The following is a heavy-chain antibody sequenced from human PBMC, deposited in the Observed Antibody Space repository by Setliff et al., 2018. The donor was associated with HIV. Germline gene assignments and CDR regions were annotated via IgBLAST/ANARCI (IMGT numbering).Heavy chain of an antibody. CDR2: VYPGDFDS. V-gene: IGHV5-51*01. J-gene: IGHJ4*02. CDR1: GYIFTNFW. CDR3: ARRKSEDSGYGPRYYDF. Sequence: GESLTLSCQASGYIFTNFWIGWVRQMPGKGLEWMGTVYPGDFDSIYNESFQGHVTMSVDKATRTAYLEWSSLKASDTAIYYCARRKSEDSGYGPRYYDFWGQGTLVTVSS. D-gene: IGHD3-22*01.